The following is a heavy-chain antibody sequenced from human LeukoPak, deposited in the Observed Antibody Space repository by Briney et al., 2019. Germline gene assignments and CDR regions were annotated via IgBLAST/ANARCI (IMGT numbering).Heavy chain of an antibody. CDR3: ARDRAYDYGSSCYSY. CDR2: INPNSGGT. J-gene: IGHJ4*02. Sequence: ASVKVSCKASGYTFTGYYMHWVRQAPGQGLEWMGWINPNSGGTNYAKKFQGRVTMTRDTSISTAYMEVSRLRSDDTAVYYCARDRAYDYGSSCYSYWGQGTLVTVSS. CDR1: GYTFTGYY. D-gene: IGHD3-22*01. V-gene: IGHV1-2*02.